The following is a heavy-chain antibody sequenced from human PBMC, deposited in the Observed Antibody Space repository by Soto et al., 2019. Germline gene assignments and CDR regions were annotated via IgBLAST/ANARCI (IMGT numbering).Heavy chain of an antibody. D-gene: IGHD3-10*01. Sequence: ASVKVSCKASGYTFNRHGIGWVRQAPGQGLEWMGWISCYNGDTEYAQKLQGRVTMTKDTSTSTAYMELRSLRSDDTALYYCAREGGHMIRGLIMDYWGQGTLVTVSS. V-gene: IGHV1-18*01. J-gene: IGHJ4*02. CDR1: GYTFNRHG. CDR2: ISCYNGDT. CDR3: AREGGHMIRGLIMDY.